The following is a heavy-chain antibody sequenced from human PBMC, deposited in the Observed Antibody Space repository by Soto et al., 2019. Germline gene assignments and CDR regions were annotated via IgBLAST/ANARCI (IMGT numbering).Heavy chain of an antibody. J-gene: IGHJ4*02. CDR2: IYWDDDK. V-gene: IGHV2-5*02. Sequence: QITLNESGPTQVKPRQTLTLTCTFSGFSLTTSGVGVGWIRQSPGKPPEWLALIYWDDDKRYSPSLKRRLTITKDTPKNQVVLTMADLDPADTATYYCAHRVLRTVFGLVTTTAIYFDFWGQGTPVAVSS. CDR1: GFSLTTSGVG. D-gene: IGHD3-3*01. CDR3: AHRVLRTVFGLVTTTAIYFDF.